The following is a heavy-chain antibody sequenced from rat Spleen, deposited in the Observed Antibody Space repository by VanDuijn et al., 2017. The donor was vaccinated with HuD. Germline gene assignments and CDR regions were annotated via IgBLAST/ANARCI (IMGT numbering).Heavy chain of an antibody. J-gene: IGHJ2*01. CDR2: INTGGDKT. CDR3: ARGTYFRH. D-gene: IGHD4-6*01. CDR1: GFTFSSFP. V-gene: IGHV5S13*01. Sequence: EVQLVESGGGLVQPGRSLKLSCAASGFTFSSFPMAWVRQAPKKGLEWIASINTGGDKTYYRDSVKGRFTASRDDAKNTQFLQMDSLRSEDTATYYCARGTYFRHWGQGVMVTVSS.